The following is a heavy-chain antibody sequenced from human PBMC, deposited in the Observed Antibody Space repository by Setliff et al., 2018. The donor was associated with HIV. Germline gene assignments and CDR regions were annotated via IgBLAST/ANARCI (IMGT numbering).Heavy chain of an antibody. CDR1: GFTFSIYI. D-gene: IGHD2-21*01. V-gene: IGHV3-21*04. Sequence: GGSLRLSCAASGFTFSIYIMNWVRQARGKGLEWVSSISYSTGYIYYADSVKGRLTSSRDSAENSLSLQMNSLITDDTAIYYCARVSSALFLPQYHFDYWGQGRLVTGSS. CDR2: ISYSTGYI. CDR3: ARVSSALFLPQYHFDY. J-gene: IGHJ4*02.